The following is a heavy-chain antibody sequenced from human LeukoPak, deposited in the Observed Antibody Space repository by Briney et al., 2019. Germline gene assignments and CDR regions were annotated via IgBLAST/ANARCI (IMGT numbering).Heavy chain of an antibody. D-gene: IGHD5-18*01. V-gene: IGHV3-7*01. Sequence: GGSLRLSCAASGFTFSSYSMNWVRQAPGKGLEWVASINPDGNKKYSADSVKGRYTISRDNAENSLYLQMNSLRVEDTAFYYCARDLAYSRLDYWGQGMLVTVSS. CDR2: INPDGNKK. CDR3: ARDLAYSRLDY. CDR1: GFTFSSYS. J-gene: IGHJ4*02.